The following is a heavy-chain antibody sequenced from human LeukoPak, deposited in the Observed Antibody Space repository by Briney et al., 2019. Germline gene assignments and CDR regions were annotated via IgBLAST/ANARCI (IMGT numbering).Heavy chain of an antibody. CDR3: AREGDSSSWYGGWFDL. CDR1: GASISSYY. V-gene: IGHV4-39*07. Sequence: PSETLSLTCSVSGASISSYYWGWIRQPPGKGLEWIGSIYYSGSTYYNPSLKSRVTISVDTSKNQFSLKLSSVTAADTAVYYCAREGDSSSWYGGWFDLWGQGTLVTVSS. CDR2: IYYSGST. J-gene: IGHJ5*02. D-gene: IGHD6-13*01.